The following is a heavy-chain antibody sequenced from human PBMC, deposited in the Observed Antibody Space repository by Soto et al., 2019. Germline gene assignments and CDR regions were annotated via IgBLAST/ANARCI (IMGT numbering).Heavy chain of an antibody. CDR3: ARWPDGYYYYGMDV. CDR1: GYTFTSYD. J-gene: IGHJ6*02. V-gene: IGHV1-8*01. CDR2: MNPNSRNT. Sequence: QVQLVQSGAEVKKPGASVKVSCKASGYTFTSYDINWVRQATGQGLEWMGWMNPNSRNTGYEQKFQGRVTMTRNTSISTAYMELCSLRSEATAVYYCARWPDGYYYYGMDVWGQGTTVTVSS.